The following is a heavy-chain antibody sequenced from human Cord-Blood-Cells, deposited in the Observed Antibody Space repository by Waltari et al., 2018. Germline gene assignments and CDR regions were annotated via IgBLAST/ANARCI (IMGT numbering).Heavy chain of an antibody. D-gene: IGHD5-18*01. J-gene: IGHJ3*02. CDR2: IYHSGST. CDR3: ARDRYSYGYNAFDI. V-gene: IGHV4-38-2*02. CDR1: GYSTSSGYY. Sequence: QVQLQESGPGLVKPSETLSLTCAVSGYSTSSGYYWGWLRQPPGKGLEWIGSIYHSGSTYYNPSLKSRVTISVDTSKNQFSLKLSSVTAADTAVYYCARDRYSYGYNAFDIWGQGTMVTVSS.